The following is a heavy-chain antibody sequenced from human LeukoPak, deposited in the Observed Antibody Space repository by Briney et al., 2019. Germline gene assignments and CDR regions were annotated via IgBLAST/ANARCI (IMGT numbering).Heavy chain of an antibody. J-gene: IGHJ4*02. CDR2: LYGKGDQT. D-gene: IGHD3-10*01. V-gene: IGHV3-23*01. Sequence: GGSLRLSCAASGFTFATYTMNWVRQAPGKGLEWVSGLYGKGDQTFYADSVKGRFTISRDNSKNTLYLQMNSLRAEDTAVYYCAKDLTIHYPGGFDYWGQGTLVTVSP. CDR1: GFTFATYT. CDR3: AKDLTIHYPGGFDY.